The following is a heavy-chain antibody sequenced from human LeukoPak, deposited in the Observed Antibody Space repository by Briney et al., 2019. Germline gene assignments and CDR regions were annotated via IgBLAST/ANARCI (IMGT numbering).Heavy chain of an antibody. CDR3: ARAPIFILGIAAPEGYYFDY. D-gene: IGHD6-13*01. V-gene: IGHV1-69*13. CDR2: IIPIFGTA. CDR1: GGTFSSYA. J-gene: IGHJ4*02. Sequence: SVKVSCKASGGTFSSYAISWVRQAPGQGLEWMGGIIPIFGTANYAQKFQGRVTITADESTSTAYMELSSLRSEDTAVYYCARAPIFILGIAAPEGYYFDYWGQGTLVTVFS.